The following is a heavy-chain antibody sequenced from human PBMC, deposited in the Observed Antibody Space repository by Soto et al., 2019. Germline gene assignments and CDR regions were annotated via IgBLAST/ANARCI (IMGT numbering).Heavy chain of an antibody. J-gene: IGHJ4*02. CDR1: GFTFSSYA. Sequence: GGSLRLSCAASGFTFSSYAMHWVRQAPGKGLEWVAVISYDGSNKYYADSVKGRFTISRDNSKNTLYLQMNSLRAEDTAVYYCARDSPSGRDGYNFFDYWGQGTLVTVSS. D-gene: IGHD5-12*01. CDR2: ISYDGSNK. CDR3: ARDSPSGRDGYNFFDY. V-gene: IGHV3-30-3*01.